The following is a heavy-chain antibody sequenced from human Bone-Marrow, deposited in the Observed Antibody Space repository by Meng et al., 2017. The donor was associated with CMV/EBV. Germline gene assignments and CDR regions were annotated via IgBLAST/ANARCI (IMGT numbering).Heavy chain of an antibody. D-gene: IGHD3-3*01. J-gene: IGHJ6*02. CDR3: ASLLLELLPRNYYYYSMDV. CDR2: IKQDGSEK. CDR1: GFTFSSYW. Sequence: GESLKISCAASGFTFSSYWMSWVRQAPGKGLEWVANIKQDGSEKYYVDSVKGRFTISRDNAKNSLYLQMNSLSAEDTAVYYCASLLLELLPRNYYYYSMDVWGQGTTVTVSS. V-gene: IGHV3-7*01.